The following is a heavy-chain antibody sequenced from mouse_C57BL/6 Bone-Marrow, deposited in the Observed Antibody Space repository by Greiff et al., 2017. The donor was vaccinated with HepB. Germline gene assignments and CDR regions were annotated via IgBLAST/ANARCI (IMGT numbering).Heavy chain of an antibody. D-gene: IGHD1-1*01. CDR3: ARSGTVVAKDAMDY. J-gene: IGHJ4*01. V-gene: IGHV1-80*01. CDR2: IYPGDGDT. Sequence: QVQLKQSGAELVKPGASVKISCKASGYAFSSYWMNWVKQRPGKGLEWIGQIYPGDGDTNYNGKFKGKATLTADKSSSTAYMQLSSLTSEDSAVYFCARSGTVVAKDAMDYWGQGTSVTVSS. CDR1: GYAFSSYW.